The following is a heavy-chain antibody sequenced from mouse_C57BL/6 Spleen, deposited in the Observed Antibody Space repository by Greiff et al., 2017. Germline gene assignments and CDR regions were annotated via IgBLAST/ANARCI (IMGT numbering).Heavy chain of an antibody. V-gene: IGHV1-82*01. J-gene: IGHJ1*03. CDR3: ARSRGNYEGYFDV. CDR1: GYAFSSSW. D-gene: IGHD2-1*01. Sequence: QVQLQQSGPELVKPGASVKISCKASGYAFSSSWMNWVKQRPGKGLEWIGRIYPGDGDTNYNGKFKGKATLTADKSSSTAYMQLSSLTSEDSAVXVCARSRGNYEGYFDVWGTGTTVTVSA. CDR2: IYPGDGDT.